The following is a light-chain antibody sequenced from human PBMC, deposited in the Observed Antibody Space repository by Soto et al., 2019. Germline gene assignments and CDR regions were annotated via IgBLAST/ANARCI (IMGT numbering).Light chain of an antibody. CDR3: QQRSNWWT. CDR2: DAS. V-gene: IGKV3-11*01. Sequence: EIVLTQSPATLSLSPGERATLSCRASQRVSSYLAWYQPRPGQAPRLLIYDASNRATGIPARFSGSGSGTDFTLTISSREPEDFAVYYCQQRSNWWTFGQGTKV. J-gene: IGKJ1*01. CDR1: QRVSSY.